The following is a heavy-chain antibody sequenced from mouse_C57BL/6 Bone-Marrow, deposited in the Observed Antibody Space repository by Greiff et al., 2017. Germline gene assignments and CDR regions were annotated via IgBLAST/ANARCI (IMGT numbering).Heavy chain of an antibody. CDR1: GYTFTSYW. CDR3: AREGSGAWFAY. D-gene: IGHD4-1*01. V-gene: IGHV1-64*01. Sequence: VQLQQPGAELVKPGASVKLSCKASGYTFTSYWMHWVKQRPGQGLEWIGMIHPNSGSTNYNEKFKSKATLTVDKSSSTAYMQLSSLTSEDSAVYYGAREGSGAWFAYWGQGTLVTVSA. CDR2: IHPNSGST. J-gene: IGHJ3*01.